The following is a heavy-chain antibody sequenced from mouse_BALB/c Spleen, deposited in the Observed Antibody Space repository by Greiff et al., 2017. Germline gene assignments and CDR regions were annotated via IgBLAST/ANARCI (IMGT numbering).Heavy chain of an antibody. CDR2: IWSGGST. CDR1: GFSLTSYG. V-gene: IGHV2-4-1*01. D-gene: IGHD2-1*01. J-gene: IGHJ4*01. Sequence: VKLEESGPGLVQPSQSLSITCTVSGFSLTSYGVHWVRQSPGKGLEWLGVIWSGGSTDYNAAFISRLSISKDISKSQVFFKMNSLQADDTAIYYCARREDLLLYAMDYWGQGTSVTVSS. CDR3: ARREDLLLYAMDY.